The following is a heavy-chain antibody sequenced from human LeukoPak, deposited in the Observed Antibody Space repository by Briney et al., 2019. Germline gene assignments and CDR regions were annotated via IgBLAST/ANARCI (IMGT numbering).Heavy chain of an antibody. J-gene: IGHJ4*02. D-gene: IGHD1-1*01. CDR1: GYTFTTHY. Sequence: GASVKVSCKASGYTFTTHYMHWVRQAPGQGLEWMGIINPSGGTTNYAQKFQGRVTMTRDTSTTTLYMELSSLRSEDTAVYYCARAGTTGKFDYWGQGTLVTVSS. V-gene: IGHV1-46*01. CDR2: INPSGGTT. CDR3: ARAGTTGKFDY.